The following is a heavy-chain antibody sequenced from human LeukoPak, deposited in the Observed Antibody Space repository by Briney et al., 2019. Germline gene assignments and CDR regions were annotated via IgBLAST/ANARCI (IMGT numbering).Heavy chain of an antibody. D-gene: IGHD6-13*01. J-gene: IGHJ5*02. CDR3: ARDLSFSWAAAGKGPDP. CDR2: IYHSGST. Sequence: SETLSLTCTVSGYSISSGYYWGWIRQPPGKGLEWIGSIYHSGSTYYNPSLKSRVTISADTSKNQFSLKLSSVTAADTAVYYCARDLSFSWAAAGKGPDPWGQGTLVTVSS. V-gene: IGHV4-38-2*02. CDR1: GYSISSGYY.